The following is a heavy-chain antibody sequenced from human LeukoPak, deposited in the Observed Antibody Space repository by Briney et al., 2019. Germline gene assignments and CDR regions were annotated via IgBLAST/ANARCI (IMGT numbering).Heavy chain of an antibody. D-gene: IGHD3-10*01. CDR1: GVSISSSTYY. Sequence: SETLSLTCTVSGVSISSSTYYWGWIRQPPGKGLEWIGSIYYSGSTYYNVSLKSRVAIFIDTSKNEASLKMDSVTAADTAVYYCARTSGSYGMDVWGQGTTVTVSS. V-gene: IGHV4-39*01. CDR2: IYYSGST. J-gene: IGHJ6*02. CDR3: ARTSGSYGMDV.